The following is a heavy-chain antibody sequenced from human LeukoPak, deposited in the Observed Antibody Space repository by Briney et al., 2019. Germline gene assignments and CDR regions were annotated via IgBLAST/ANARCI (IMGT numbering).Heavy chain of an antibody. CDR3: ARYGSESYTAWFAP. CDR1: GFTFTNYW. D-gene: IGHD3-10*01. V-gene: IGHV5-51*01. Sequence: SGESLKISCKGSGFTFTNYWIGWVRQIPGKGPEWMGIIYPGDSDTRYSPSLKGQVTFSADKSASTAYLQWSSLRATDTAMYYCARYGSESYTAWFAPWGQGTLVTVSS. J-gene: IGHJ5*02. CDR2: IYPGDSDT.